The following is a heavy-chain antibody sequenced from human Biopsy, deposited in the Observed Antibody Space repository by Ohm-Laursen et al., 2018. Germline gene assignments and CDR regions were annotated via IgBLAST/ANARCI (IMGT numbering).Heavy chain of an antibody. Sequence: SQTLSLTCTVSGGSLSSYYWSWIRQPAGKGLELIGRIYSSGSTNYNPSLKSRVTLSMDTSKRQFSLKLSFVTAADTAVYYCARWTPEYDSSRYYLDAFDIWGQGTKVTVSS. J-gene: IGHJ3*02. CDR2: IYSSGST. CDR1: GGSLSSYY. D-gene: IGHD3-22*01. V-gene: IGHV4-4*07. CDR3: ARWTPEYDSSRYYLDAFDI.